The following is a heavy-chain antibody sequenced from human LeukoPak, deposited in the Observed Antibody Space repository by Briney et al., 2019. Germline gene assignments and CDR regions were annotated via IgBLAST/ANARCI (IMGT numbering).Heavy chain of an antibody. V-gene: IGHV3-23*01. CDR2: ISGSGGRS. J-gene: IGHJ4*02. CDR1: GFTFTAYP. Sequence: PGGSLRLSCAPSGFTFTAYPMAWVRQAPGKGLEWVSSISGSGGRSDYAESVRGRFTISSDSSSNTLYLQMDSLRGDDTAVYYCAKVNNHGYNDYWGQGTLVTVSS. D-gene: IGHD5-18*01. CDR3: AKVNNHGYNDY.